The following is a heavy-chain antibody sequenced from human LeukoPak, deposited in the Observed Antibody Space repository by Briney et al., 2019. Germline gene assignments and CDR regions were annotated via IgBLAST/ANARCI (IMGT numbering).Heavy chain of an antibody. CDR1: GGSISSGGYY. CDR2: IYYSGST. J-gene: IGHJ4*02. Sequence: SETLSLTCTVSGGSISSGGYYWSWIRQYPGKGLEWIGYIYYSGSTYYNPSLKSRVTISVDTSKNQFSLKLSSVTAADTAVYYCARERGGQCLDYWGQGTLVTVSS. V-gene: IGHV4-31*03. D-gene: IGHD2-15*01. CDR3: ARERGGQCLDY.